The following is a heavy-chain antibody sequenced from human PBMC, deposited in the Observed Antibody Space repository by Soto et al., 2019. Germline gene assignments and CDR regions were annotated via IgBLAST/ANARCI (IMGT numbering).Heavy chain of an antibody. J-gene: IGHJ4*02. Sequence: EVQLVESGGGVVQPGGSLRLSCAASGFTFSSYSMNWVRQAPGKGLEWVSYISSSSSTIYYADSVKGRFTISRDNAKNSLYLQMNSPGDEDTAVYYCAIERRDCYNWGQGTLVTVSS. D-gene: IGHD2-21*01. CDR2: ISSSSSTI. CDR3: AIERRDCYN. CDR1: GFTFSSYS. V-gene: IGHV3-48*02.